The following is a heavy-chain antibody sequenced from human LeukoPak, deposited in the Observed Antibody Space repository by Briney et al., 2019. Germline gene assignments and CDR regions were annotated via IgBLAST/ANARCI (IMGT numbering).Heavy chain of an antibody. D-gene: IGHD3-10*01. Sequence: SVKVSCKASGGTFSSYAISWVRQAPGQGLEWMGGIIPIFGTANYPQRFQGRVTITADESTSTAYMELSSLRSEDTAVYYCARARGEVVSDAFDIWGQGTMVTVSS. V-gene: IGHV1-69*13. CDR2: IIPIFGTA. J-gene: IGHJ3*02. CDR1: GGTFSSYA. CDR3: ARARGEVVSDAFDI.